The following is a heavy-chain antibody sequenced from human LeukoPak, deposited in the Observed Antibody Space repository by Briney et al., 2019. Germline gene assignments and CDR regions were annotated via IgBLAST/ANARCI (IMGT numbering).Heavy chain of an antibody. Sequence: ASVKVSCKASGSTFTSYYMHWVRQAPGQGLEWMGIINPSGGSTSYAQKFQGRVTMTRDMSTSTVYMELSSLRSEDTAVYYCARFVATGVGAAVPFDYWGQGTLVTVSS. CDR3: ARFVATGVGAAVPFDY. D-gene: IGHD1-26*01. J-gene: IGHJ4*02. CDR2: INPSGGST. V-gene: IGHV1-46*01. CDR1: GSTFTSYY.